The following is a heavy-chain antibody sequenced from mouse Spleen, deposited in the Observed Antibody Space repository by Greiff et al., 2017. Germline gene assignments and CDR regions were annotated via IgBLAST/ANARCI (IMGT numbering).Heavy chain of an antibody. CDR3: ARRGVTGWFAY. CDR1: GYSFTGYY. J-gene: IGHJ2*01. CDR2: INPSTGGT. V-gene: IGHV1-42*01. Sequence: VQLQQSGPELVKPGASVKISCKASGYSFTGYYMNWVKQSPEKSLEWIGEINPSTGGTTYNQKFKAKATLTVDKSSSTAYMQLKSLTSEDSAVYYCARRGVTGWFAYWGQGTTLTVSS. D-gene: IGHD4-1*01.